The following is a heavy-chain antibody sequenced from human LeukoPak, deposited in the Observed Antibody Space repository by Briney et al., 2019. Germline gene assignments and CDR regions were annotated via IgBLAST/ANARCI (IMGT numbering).Heavy chain of an antibody. V-gene: IGHV4-31*03. CDR3: ARGPPSRVTMFGVVPGGYFDY. Sequence: SQTLSLTCTVSGGSISSGGYYWSWIRQHPGKGLEWIEYIYYSGSTYYNPSLKSRVTISVDTSKNQFSLKLSSVTAADTAVYYCARGPPSRVTMFGVVPGGYFDYWGQGTLVTVSS. J-gene: IGHJ4*02. D-gene: IGHD3-3*01. CDR1: GGSISSGGYY. CDR2: IYYSGST.